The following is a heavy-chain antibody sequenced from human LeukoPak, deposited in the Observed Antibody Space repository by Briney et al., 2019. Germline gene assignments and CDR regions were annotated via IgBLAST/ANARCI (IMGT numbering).Heavy chain of an antibody. D-gene: IGHD5-24*01. CDR3: ARDRLQLQS. V-gene: IGHV4-61*01. J-gene: IGHJ5*02. CDR1: GGSISSSSYY. Sequence: PSETLSLTCTVSGGSISSSSYYWNWIRQPPGKGLEWIGYIYYTGNTNYNPPLKSRVTISVDTSRNQFSLKLSSVTAADTAVYYWARDRLQLQSWGQGTLVTVSS. CDR2: IYYTGNT.